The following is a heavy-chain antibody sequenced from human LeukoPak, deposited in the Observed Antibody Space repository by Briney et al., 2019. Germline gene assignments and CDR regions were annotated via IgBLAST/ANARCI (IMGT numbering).Heavy chain of an antibody. Sequence: GASVKVSCKASGYTFTSYGISWVRQAPGQGLEWMGWISAYNGNTNYAQKLQGRVTMTTDTSTSTAYMELRSLRSEDTAVYYCARDTGDSGAWYFDLWGRGTLVTVSS. CDR2: ISAYNGNT. J-gene: IGHJ2*01. CDR1: GYTFTSYG. CDR3: ARDTGDSGAWYFDL. V-gene: IGHV1-18*01. D-gene: IGHD7-27*01.